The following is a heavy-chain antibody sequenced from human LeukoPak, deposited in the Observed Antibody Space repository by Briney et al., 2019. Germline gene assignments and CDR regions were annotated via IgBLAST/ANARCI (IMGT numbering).Heavy chain of an antibody. CDR1: GYTFTDFG. CDR2: VSAYNGNK. J-gene: IGHJ4*02. Sequence: ASVKVSCQTSGYTFTDFGITWVRQAPGQGLEWMGWVSAYNGNKKYAQKVQGRVTMTTDTFTRAAYMELSSLRSDDTAVYYCVRDFGSRPQSWYDYWGQGTLVTVSS. D-gene: IGHD6-13*01. V-gene: IGHV1-18*01. CDR3: VRDFGSRPQSWYDY.